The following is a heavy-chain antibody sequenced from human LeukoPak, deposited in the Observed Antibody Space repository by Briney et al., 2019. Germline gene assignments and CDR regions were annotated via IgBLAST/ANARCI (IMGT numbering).Heavy chain of an antibody. CDR3: ARVAIGIYYVLVGTSDSTDPDDASDI. Sequence: GASVKVSCKASGYTFTSYDINWVRQATGQGLEWMGWMNPNSGNTGYAQKFRGRVTMTRNTSISTAYMELSSLRSEDTAVYYCARVAIGIYYVLVGTSDSTDPDDASDIWGQGTMVTVSS. V-gene: IGHV1-8*01. J-gene: IGHJ3*02. CDR1: GYTFTSYD. CDR2: MNPNSGNT. D-gene: IGHD1-26*01.